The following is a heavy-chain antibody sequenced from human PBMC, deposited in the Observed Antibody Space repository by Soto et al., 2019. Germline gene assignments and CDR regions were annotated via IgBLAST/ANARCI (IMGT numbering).Heavy chain of an antibody. Sequence: QVQLQESGPGLVKSSQTLSLTCTVSGGSISSGHYSWCWIRQAPGKALEWLGHIYNNEDTSYNPSLKSRVTISRDTSKNQFSLNLSSVTAADTAVYYCARGPTVTTDYWGQGTLVTVSS. J-gene: IGHJ4*02. D-gene: IGHD4-17*01. V-gene: IGHV4-30-4*01. CDR3: ARGPTVTTDY. CDR2: IYNNEDT. CDR1: GGSISSGHYS.